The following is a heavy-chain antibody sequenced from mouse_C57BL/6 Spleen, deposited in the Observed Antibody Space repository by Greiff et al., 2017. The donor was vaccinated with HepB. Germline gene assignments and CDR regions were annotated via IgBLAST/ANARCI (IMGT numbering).Heavy chain of an antibody. D-gene: IGHD2-4*01. CDR2: ISNGGGST. CDR3: AGHDYDKAY. J-gene: IGHJ3*01. V-gene: IGHV5-12*01. Sequence: VQLKESGGGLVQPGGSLKLSCAASGFTFSDYYMYWVRQTPEKRLEWVAYISNGGGSTYYPDTVKGRFTISRDNAKNTLYLQMSRLKSEDTAMYYCAGHDYDKAYWGQGTLVTVSA. CDR1: GFTFSDYY.